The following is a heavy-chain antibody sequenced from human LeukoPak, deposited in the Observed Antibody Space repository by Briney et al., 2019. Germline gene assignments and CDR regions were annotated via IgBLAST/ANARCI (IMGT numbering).Heavy chain of an antibody. CDR3: ARDQGTPFDY. Sequence: GGSLRLSCAASGFTFSDYAMSWVRQAPAKGLEWVSVIYSGGSTYYADSVKGRFTISRDNSKNTLYLQMNSLRAEDTAVYYCARDQGTPFDYWGQGTLVTVSS. CDR2: IYSGGST. CDR1: GFTFSDYA. J-gene: IGHJ4*02. D-gene: IGHD3-10*01. V-gene: IGHV3-53*01.